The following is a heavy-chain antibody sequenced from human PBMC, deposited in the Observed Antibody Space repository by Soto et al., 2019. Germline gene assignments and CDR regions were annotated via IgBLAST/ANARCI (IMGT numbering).Heavy chain of an antibody. V-gene: IGHV4-31*03. CDR1: GGSISSGTSY. CDR2: IYFTGAT. CDR3: ASIPRRGYSYGIDY. J-gene: IGHJ4*02. Sequence: QVQLQESGPGLVKPSQTLSLTCNVSGGSISSGTSYWTWIRQHPGEGLEWIGHIYFTGATYSNPSLRSRLTMSVDTSKNQFSLQLTSVTAAGTATYYCASIPRRGYSYGIDYWGQGTLVTVSS. D-gene: IGHD2-21*02.